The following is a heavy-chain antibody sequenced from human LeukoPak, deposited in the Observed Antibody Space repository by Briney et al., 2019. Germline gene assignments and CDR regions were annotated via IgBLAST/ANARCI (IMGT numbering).Heavy chain of an antibody. Sequence: PSETLSLTCAVSGYSISSGYYWSWIRQPPGKGLEWIGEINHSGSTNYNPSLKSRVTISVDTSKNQFSLKLSSVTAADTAVYYCARSSGWYSGSIYYFDYWGQGTLVTVSS. D-gene: IGHD6-19*01. J-gene: IGHJ4*02. CDR2: INHSGST. CDR1: GYSISSGYY. V-gene: IGHV4-34*01. CDR3: ARSSGWYSGSIYYFDY.